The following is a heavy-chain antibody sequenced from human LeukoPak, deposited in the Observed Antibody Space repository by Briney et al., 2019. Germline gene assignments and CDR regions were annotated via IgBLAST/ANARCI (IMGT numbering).Heavy chain of an antibody. J-gene: IGHJ3*02. Sequence: SETLSLTCAVYEGSPSGYFWSWIRQPPGAGPLWIAEIIIEGETSYNPSLKGRATISLDTAKNQFSLKLTSVIAADTASYYCVRQIGAGAFDIWGQGTVVFVSS. CDR1: EGSPSGYF. CDR3: VRQIGAGAFDI. D-gene: IGHD6-13*01. V-gene: IGHV4-34*12. CDR2: IIIEGET.